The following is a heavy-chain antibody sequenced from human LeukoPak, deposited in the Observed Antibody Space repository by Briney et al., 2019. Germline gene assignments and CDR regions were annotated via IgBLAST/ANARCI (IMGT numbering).Heavy chain of an antibody. CDR3: ARDQVPDYGDYGLDY. V-gene: IGHV3-30-3*01. D-gene: IGHD4-17*01. CDR2: ISYDGSNK. CDR1: GFTFSSYA. J-gene: IGHJ4*02. Sequence: GGSLRLSCAAYGFTFSSYAMHWVRQAPGKGLEWVAVISYDGSNKYYADPVKGRFTISRDNSKNTLYLQMNSLRAEDTAVYYCARDQVPDYGDYGLDYWGQGTLVTVSS.